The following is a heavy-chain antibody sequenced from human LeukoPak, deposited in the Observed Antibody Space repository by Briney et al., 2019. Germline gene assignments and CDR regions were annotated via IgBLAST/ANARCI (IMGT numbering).Heavy chain of an antibody. CDR2: INHSGST. CDR3: AELYSSGWLVY. Sequence: PSETLSLTCAVYGGSFSGYYWSWIRQPPGKGLEWIGEINHSGSTNYNPSLKSRVTISVDTSKNQFSLKLSSVTAADTAVYYCAELYSSGWLVYWGQGTLVTVSS. CDR1: GGSFSGYY. V-gene: IGHV4-34*01. J-gene: IGHJ4*02. D-gene: IGHD6-19*01.